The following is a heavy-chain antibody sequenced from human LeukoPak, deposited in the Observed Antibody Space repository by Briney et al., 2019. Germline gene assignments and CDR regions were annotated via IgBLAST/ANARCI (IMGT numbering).Heavy chain of an antibody. CDR1: GFSFSSYA. CDR3: AKDYRGYYDSSAWDY. D-gene: IGHD3-22*01. CDR2: IWYDGSNK. J-gene: IGHJ4*02. Sequence: PARTLRLSCAASGFSFSSYAMHWVCHAPRTGLELVGFIWYDGSNKDYTDSVKGRFTISRDNAKNRLHLQMNSLRAEDTAVYYCAKDYRGYYDSSAWDYWGQGTLVTVSS. V-gene: IGHV3-33*06.